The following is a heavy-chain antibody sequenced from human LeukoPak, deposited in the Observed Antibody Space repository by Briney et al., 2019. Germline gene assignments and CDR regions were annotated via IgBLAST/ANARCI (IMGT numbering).Heavy chain of an antibody. CDR2: IWYDGSNK. D-gene: IGHD5-12*01. V-gene: IGHV3-33*06. J-gene: IGHJ4*02. CDR1: GFTFSSYG. CDR3: AKDSDPHSGYDPIDY. Sequence: GRSLRLSCAASGFTFSSYGMHWVRQAPGKGLEWVAVIWYDGSNKYYADSVKGRFTISRGNSKNTLYLQMNSLRAEDTAVYYCAKDSDPHSGYDPIDYWGQGTLVTVSS.